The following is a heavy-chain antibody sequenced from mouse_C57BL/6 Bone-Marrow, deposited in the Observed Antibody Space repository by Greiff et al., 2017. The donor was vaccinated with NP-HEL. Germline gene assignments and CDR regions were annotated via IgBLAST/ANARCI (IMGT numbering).Heavy chain of an antibody. Sequence: EVMLVESEGGLVQLGSSMKLSCTASGFTFSDYYMAWVRQVPEKGLEWVANINYDGSSTYYLDSLKSRFIISRDNAKNILYLQMSSLKSEDTATYYCARAGYYYAMDYWGQGTSVTVSS. CDR2: INYDGSST. V-gene: IGHV5-16*01. J-gene: IGHJ4*01. CDR1: GFTFSDYY. CDR3: ARAGYYYAMDY.